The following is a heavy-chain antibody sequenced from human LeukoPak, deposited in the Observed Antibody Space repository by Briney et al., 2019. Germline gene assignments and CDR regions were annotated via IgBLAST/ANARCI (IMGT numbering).Heavy chain of an antibody. CDR2: INPNSGDT. CDR3: ARVRYRLAETYIDY. CDR1: GHIFTGYY. D-gene: IGHD3-16*01. J-gene: IGHJ4*02. V-gene: IGHV1-2*02. Sequence: ASVKVSCKASGHIFTGYYMHWARQAPGQGLEWMGWINPNSGDTNYTQKFQGRVTMTRDTSSTAYMELSRLRSDDTAVYYCARVRYRLAETYIDYWGQGTLVTVSS.